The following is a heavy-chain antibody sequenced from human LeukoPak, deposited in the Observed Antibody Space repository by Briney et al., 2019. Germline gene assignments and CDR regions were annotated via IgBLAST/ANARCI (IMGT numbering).Heavy chain of an antibody. D-gene: IGHD1-26*01. CDR2: ISGSGGDT. CDR3: AKTDRTRCSTTTCYAFDS. Sequence: GGSLRLSCAASGFTFSSYAMSWVRQAPGKGLEWVSAISGSGGDTFYADSVKGRFTISGDKSKSTLYLQMTSLRAEDTAVYYCAKTDRTRCSTTTCYAFDSWGQGTLVTVSS. CDR1: GFTFSSYA. J-gene: IGHJ4*02. V-gene: IGHV3-23*01.